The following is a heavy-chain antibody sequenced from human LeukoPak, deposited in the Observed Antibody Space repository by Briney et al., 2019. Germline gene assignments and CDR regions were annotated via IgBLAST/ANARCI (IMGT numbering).Heavy chain of an antibody. CDR1: GFTFSSYA. V-gene: IGHV3-23*01. D-gene: IGHD3-22*01. CDR2: ISGSGGST. CDR3: AKDSYYDSSGYYYYMDV. Sequence: GGSLRLSCAASGFTFSSYAMSWVRQAPGKGLEWVSAISGSGGSTYYADSVKGRFTISRDNSKNALYLQMNSLRAEDTAVYYCAKDSYYDSSGYYYYMDVWGKGTTVTVSS. J-gene: IGHJ6*03.